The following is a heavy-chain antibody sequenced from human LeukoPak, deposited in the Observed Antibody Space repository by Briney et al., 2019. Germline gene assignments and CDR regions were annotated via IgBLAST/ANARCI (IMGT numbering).Heavy chain of an antibody. J-gene: IGHJ3*02. D-gene: IGHD3-3*01. CDR3: ARDRDYDFWSGYYGEERDAFDI. V-gene: IGHV3-7*01. CDR1: EFPLRNYW. Sequence: GGSLRLSCTTFEFPLRNYWMSWVRQAPGKGLEWVANIKQGGSEKYYVDSVKGRFTISRDNAKNSLYLQMNSPRAEDTAVYYCARDRDYDFWSGYYGEERDAFDIWGQGTMVTVSS. CDR2: IKQGGSEK.